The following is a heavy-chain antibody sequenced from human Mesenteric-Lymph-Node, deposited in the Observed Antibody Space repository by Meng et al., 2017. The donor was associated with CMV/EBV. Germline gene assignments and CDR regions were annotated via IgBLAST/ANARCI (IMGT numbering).Heavy chain of an antibody. Sequence: SETLSLTCSVSGDSIRSISSYWGWIRQPPGKGLEWIGYVYYSGSTNYNPSLKSRVTISVDTSKNQFSLKLSSVTAADTAVYYCARVGSSAYDFWNGPEDYWGQGTLVTVSS. D-gene: IGHD3-3*01. CDR3: ARVGSSAYDFWNGPEDY. V-gene: IGHV4-61*05. CDR1: GDSIRSISSY. CDR2: VYYSGST. J-gene: IGHJ4*02.